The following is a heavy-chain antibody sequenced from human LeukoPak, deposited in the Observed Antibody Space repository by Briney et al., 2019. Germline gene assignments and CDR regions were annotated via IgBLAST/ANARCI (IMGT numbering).Heavy chain of an antibody. CDR2: VSWNSDNI. CDR3: AKDMSGSGSLLYYFDR. J-gene: IGHJ4*02. Sequence: PGRSLRLSCVGSGSPFHNYGMHWVRQAPGKGLEWVSGVSWNSDNIVYADSVKGRFTISRDRAKNSVYLQMDSLRTEDTALYYCAKDMSGSGSLLYYFDRWGQGTQVTVSS. V-gene: IGHV3-9*01. CDR1: GSPFHNYG. D-gene: IGHD3-10*01.